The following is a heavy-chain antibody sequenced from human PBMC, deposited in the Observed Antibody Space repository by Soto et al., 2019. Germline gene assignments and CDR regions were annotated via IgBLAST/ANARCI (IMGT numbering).Heavy chain of an antibody. J-gene: IGHJ4*02. Sequence: EVQLVESGGGLVQPGGSLRLSCAASGFTCTSSWMHWVRQAPGKGLEWVSRIRGDGNDEHYAGSVEGRFTISRDNAKNTLALQMNSLRVEDTAVYCCARDLVLGSGSLGNWGQGTLVTVSS. D-gene: IGHD3-10*01. V-gene: IGHV3-74*01. CDR3: ARDLVLGSGSLGN. CDR1: GFTCTSSW. CDR2: IRGDGNDE.